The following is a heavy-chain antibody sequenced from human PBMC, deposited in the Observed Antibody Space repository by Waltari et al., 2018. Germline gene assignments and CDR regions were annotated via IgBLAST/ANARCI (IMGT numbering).Heavy chain of an antibody. CDR2: IYTSGST. Sequence: QVQLQESGPGLVKPSQTLSLTCTVSGGSISSGSYYWSWIRQPAGKGLEWIGYIYTSGSTNYNPALKSRVTISVDTSKNQFSLKLSSVTAADTAVYYCARGSYSRVFDYWGQGTLVTVSS. CDR3: ARGSYSRVFDY. V-gene: IGHV4-61*09. D-gene: IGHD6-13*01. J-gene: IGHJ4*02. CDR1: GGSISSGSYY.